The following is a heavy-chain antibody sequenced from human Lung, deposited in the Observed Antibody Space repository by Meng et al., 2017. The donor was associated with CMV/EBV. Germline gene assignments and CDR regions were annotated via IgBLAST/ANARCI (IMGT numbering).Heavy chain of an antibody. CDR1: YD. Sequence: YDINWVRQAAGQGLEWMGWMNPNSGNTGYAQKFQGRVTITRNTSISTAYMELSSLRSEDTAVYYCARVGYCSSTSCYYYYYYYGMDVWGQGTMVTVSS. V-gene: IGHV1-8*03. CDR3: ARVGYCSSTSCYYYYYYYGMDV. J-gene: IGHJ6*02. CDR2: MNPNSGNT. D-gene: IGHD2-2*01.